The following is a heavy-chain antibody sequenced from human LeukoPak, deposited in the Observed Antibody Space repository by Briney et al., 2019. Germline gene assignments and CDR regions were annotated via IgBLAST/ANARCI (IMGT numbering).Heavy chain of an antibody. J-gene: IGHJ4*02. V-gene: IGHV3-23*01. CDR1: GFTFSSNT. CDR3: AKASGGNVVY. D-gene: IGHD4-23*01. CDR2: ISGSGGNT. Sequence: QPGGSLRLSCAASGFTFSSNTMSWVRQAPGKGLEWVSVISGSGGNTYYADSVKGRFTISRDNSKNMLYLQMNSLRPEDTAVYYCAKASGGNVVYWGQGTLVTVSS.